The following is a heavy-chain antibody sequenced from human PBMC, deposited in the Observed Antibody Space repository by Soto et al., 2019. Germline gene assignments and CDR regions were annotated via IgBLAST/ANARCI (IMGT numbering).Heavy chain of an antibody. CDR3: AKDLGSTVTEGDY. Sequence: PGGSLRLSCAASGFTFSSYAMHWVRQAPGKGLEWVAVISYDGSNKYYADSVKGRFTISRDNSKNTLYLQMNSLRAEDTAVYYCAKDLGSTVTEGDYWGQGTLVTVSS. CDR1: GFTFSSYA. V-gene: IGHV3-30-3*01. D-gene: IGHD4-4*01. CDR2: ISYDGSNK. J-gene: IGHJ4*02.